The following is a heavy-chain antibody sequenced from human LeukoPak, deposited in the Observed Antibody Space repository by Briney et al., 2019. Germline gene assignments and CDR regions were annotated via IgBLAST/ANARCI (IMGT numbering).Heavy chain of an antibody. CDR1: GYTFTSYY. CDR2: INPSGGST. D-gene: IGHD1-26*01. CDR3: ASIVGATARYYYYYMDV. V-gene: IGHV1-46*01. J-gene: IGHJ6*03. Sequence: GASVKVSCKASGYTFTSYYMHWVRQAPGQGLERMGIINPSGGSTSYAQKFQGRVTMTRDMSTSTVYMELSSLRSEDTAVYYCASIVGATARYYYYYMDVWGKGTTVTVSS.